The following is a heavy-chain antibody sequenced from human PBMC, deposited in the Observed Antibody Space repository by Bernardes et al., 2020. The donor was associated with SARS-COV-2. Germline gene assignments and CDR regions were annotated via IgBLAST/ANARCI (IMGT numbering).Heavy chain of an antibody. CDR3: ANGGIRGVVATY. CDR2: ITSDARST. CDR1: GFTFSSSW. V-gene: IGHV3-74*01. J-gene: IGHJ4*02. Sequence: GGSLRLSCAASGFTFSSSWMHWVRQAPGKGLEWVSRITSDARSTNYADSVKGRFTISRDNAKNTLYLQMDSLRAEDTAVYYCANGGIRGVVATYWGQGTLVTVSS. D-gene: IGHD3-10*01.